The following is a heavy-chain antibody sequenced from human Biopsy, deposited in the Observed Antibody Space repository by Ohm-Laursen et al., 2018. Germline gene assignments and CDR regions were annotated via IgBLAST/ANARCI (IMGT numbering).Heavy chain of an antibody. D-gene: IGHD2-2*01. J-gene: IGHJ2*01. CDR3: ARGRRHCSGTCSRWYFDL. CDR2: INPKSGDA. Sequence: ASVKVSCKASGYSFTSYYMHWVRQAPGQGLEWMGWINPKSGDADYPQNFQGRVSMTRDTSISTAYMDLSRLRSDDTAVYYCARGRRHCSGTCSRWYFDLWGLGALVTVSS. V-gene: IGHV1-2*02. CDR1: GYSFTSYY.